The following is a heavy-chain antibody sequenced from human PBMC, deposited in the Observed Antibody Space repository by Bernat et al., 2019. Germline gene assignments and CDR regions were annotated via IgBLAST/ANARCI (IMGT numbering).Heavy chain of an antibody. V-gene: IGHV3-74*02. Sequence: EVQLVESGGGLVQPGGSLRLSCAASGFTFSSYWMHWVRQAPGKGLVWVSLISTDGSIKSYADSVKGRFTISRDNAKNTLYLQMSSLRAEDTAVYYCVRVDYSSSLVGIDDWGQGTPVIVSS. D-gene: IGHD6-6*01. CDR3: VRVDYSSSLVGIDD. CDR2: ISTDGSIK. CDR1: GFTFSSYW. J-gene: IGHJ4*02.